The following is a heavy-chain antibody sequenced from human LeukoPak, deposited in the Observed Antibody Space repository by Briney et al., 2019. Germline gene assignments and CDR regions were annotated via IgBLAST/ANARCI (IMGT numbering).Heavy chain of an antibody. J-gene: IGHJ4*02. V-gene: IGHV3-7*01. Sequence: PGGSLRLSCAASGFTFSSYWMSWVRQAPGKGLEWVANIKQDGSEKYYVDSVKGRFTISRDNAKNSLYLQMNSLRAEDTAVYYCAREARRGSMVRGVIITEFDYWGQGTLVTVSS. CDR1: GFTFSSYW. D-gene: IGHD3-10*01. CDR3: AREARRGSMVRGVIITEFDY. CDR2: IKQDGSEK.